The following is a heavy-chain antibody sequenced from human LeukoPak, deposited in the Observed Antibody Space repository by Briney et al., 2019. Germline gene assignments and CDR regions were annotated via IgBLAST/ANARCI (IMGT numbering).Heavy chain of an antibody. D-gene: IGHD5-12*01. J-gene: IGHJ4*02. V-gene: IGHV1-2*02. CDR3: ATNGGGDSGYGNFDY. Sequence: AASVKVSCKASGYTFTGYYMHWVRQAPGQGLEWMGWINPNSGGTNYAQKFQGRVTMTRDTSISTAYMELNRLRAEDTALYYCATNGGGDSGYGNFDYWGQGTLVTVSS. CDR1: GYTFTGYY. CDR2: INPNSGGT.